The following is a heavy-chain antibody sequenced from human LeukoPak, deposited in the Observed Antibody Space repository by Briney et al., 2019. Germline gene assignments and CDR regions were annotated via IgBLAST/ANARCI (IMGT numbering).Heavy chain of an antibody. D-gene: IGHD3-9*01. CDR1: GGSISSYY. V-gene: IGHV4-59*08. CDR2: ISYSGST. CDR3: ARQGYDILTGYIDAFHI. J-gene: IGHJ3*02. Sequence: PSETLSLTCTVSGGSISSYYWSWIRQPPGKGLEWIGYISYSGSTNYNPSLKSRVTISIDTSKNQFSLKLRSVTAADTAIYYCARQGYDILTGYIDAFHIWGQGTMVTVSS.